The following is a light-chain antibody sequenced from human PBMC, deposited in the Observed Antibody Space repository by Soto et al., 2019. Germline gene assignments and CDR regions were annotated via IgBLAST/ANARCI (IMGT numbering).Light chain of an antibody. CDR3: SSYVGTNTYV. CDR2: EVS. CDR1: SSDVGGYNY. J-gene: IGLJ1*01. Sequence: QSVLTQPPSASGSPGQSVTISCTGTSSDVGGYNYVSWYQQHPGKAPKLMIYEVSKRPSGVPDRFSGSKSGNTAALTVSGRQAEDEADYYCSSYVGTNTYVFGTGTKVTVL. V-gene: IGLV2-8*01.